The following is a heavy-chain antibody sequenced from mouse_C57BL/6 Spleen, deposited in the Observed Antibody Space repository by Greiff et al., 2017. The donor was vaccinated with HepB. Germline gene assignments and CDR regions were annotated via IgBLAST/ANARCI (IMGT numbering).Heavy chain of an antibody. Sequence: QVQLKESGAELVKPGASVKMSCKASGYTFTSYWITWVKQRPGQGLEWIGDIYPGSGSTNYNEKFKSKATLTVDTSSSTAYMQLSSLTSEDSAVYYCARSTMVTASDYWGQGTTLTVSS. CDR3: ARSTMVTASDY. CDR2: IYPGSGST. V-gene: IGHV1-55*01. J-gene: IGHJ2*01. CDR1: GYTFTSYW. D-gene: IGHD2-2*01.